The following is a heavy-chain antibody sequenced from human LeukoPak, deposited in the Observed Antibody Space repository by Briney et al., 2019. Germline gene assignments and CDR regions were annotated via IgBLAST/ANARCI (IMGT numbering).Heavy chain of an antibody. Sequence: GGSLRLSCAASGFTFTNAWMYWVRQAPGKGLEWVGRIKSKTDGGTSDYAAPVTGRFTISRDDSKSTLYLEMNSLETEDTGVYYCSTLWYGAWGQGTLVTVSS. CDR3: STLWYGA. V-gene: IGHV3-15*01. D-gene: IGHD3-10*01. CDR2: IKSKTDGGTS. J-gene: IGHJ5*02. CDR1: GFTFTNAW.